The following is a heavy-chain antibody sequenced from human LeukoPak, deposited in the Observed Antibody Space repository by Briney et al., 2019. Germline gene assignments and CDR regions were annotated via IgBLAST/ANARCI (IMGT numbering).Heavy chain of an antibody. V-gene: IGHV1-8*01. CDR3: ARILSQWELHLRD. CDR1: GYTFTSYD. CDR2: MNPNSGNT. J-gene: IGHJ4*02. Sequence: ASVKVSCKASGYTFTSYDINWVRQATGQGLEWMGWMNPNSGNTGYAQKFQGRVTMTRNTSISTAYMELSSLRSEDTAVYYRARILSQWELHLRDWGQGTLVTVSS. D-gene: IGHD1-26*01.